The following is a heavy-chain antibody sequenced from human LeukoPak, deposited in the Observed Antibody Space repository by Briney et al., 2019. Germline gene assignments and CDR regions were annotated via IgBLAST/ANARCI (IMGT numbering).Heavy chain of an antibody. CDR1: GFTLRNYD. CDR2: IGDSGSLT. Sequence: PGGSLRLSCEASGFTLRNYDMRWVRQAPGKGLEWVSAIGDSGSLTFYVDSVKGRFTISRDNSKDMLYLQMNSLRAEDTAVYYCARRRNGDYIDYWGQGTLVTVSS. J-gene: IGHJ4*02. V-gene: IGHV3-23*01. CDR3: ARRRNGDYIDY. D-gene: IGHD2-8*01.